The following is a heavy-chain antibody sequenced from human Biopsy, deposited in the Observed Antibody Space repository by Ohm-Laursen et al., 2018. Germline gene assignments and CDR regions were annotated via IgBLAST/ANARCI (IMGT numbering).Heavy chain of an antibody. CDR2: NIPILGAG. CDR3: ATKLTGYFHH. V-gene: IGHV1-69*06. J-gene: IGHJ1*01. D-gene: IGHD3-9*01. Sequence: SVKVSCKSPDGTFSNYGVNWVRQAPGQGLEWLGGNIPILGAGNYAQKFQDRVTVAADTSTSTATMELRSLRSDDTAVYYCATKLTGYFHHWGQGTLVSVSS. CDR1: DGTFSNYG.